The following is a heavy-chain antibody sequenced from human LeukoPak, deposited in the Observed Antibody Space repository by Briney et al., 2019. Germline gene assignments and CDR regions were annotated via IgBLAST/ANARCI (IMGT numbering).Heavy chain of an antibody. CDR2: ISYDGSNK. CDR3: ARIYGGYYFDY. V-gene: IGHV3-30*04. CDR1: GFIFSSYA. D-gene: IGHD4-23*01. J-gene: IGHJ4*02. Sequence: GGSLRLSCAASGFIFSSYAMHWVRQAPGKGLEWVAVISYDGSNKYYADSVKGRFTISRDNSKNTLYLQMNSPRAEDTAVYYCARIYGGYYFDYWGQGTLVTVSS.